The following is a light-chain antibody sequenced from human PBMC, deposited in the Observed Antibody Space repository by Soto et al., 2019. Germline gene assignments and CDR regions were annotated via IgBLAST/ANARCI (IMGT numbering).Light chain of an antibody. V-gene: IGLV2-8*01. Sequence: QSALTQPPSASGSPGQSVTISCTGTSSDVGGYNYVSWYQQHPGKAPKLMIYEVTTRPSGVPDRFSGSKSGNTASLTVSGLVAVDAADCNCSSYAGSNNLFGGGTKLTVL. CDR1: SSDVGGYNY. CDR2: EVT. CDR3: SSYAGSNNL. J-gene: IGLJ2*01.